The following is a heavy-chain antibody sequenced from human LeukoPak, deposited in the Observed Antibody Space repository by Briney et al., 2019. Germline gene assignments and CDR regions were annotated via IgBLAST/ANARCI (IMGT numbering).Heavy chain of an antibody. CDR3: ARLGSIAAAGTPDY. Sequence: GEPLRLSCAASGFTFSDYYMSWIRQAPGKGLEWVSYISGSTTYTTYADSVKGRFTISRDNAKNSLYLQMNSLRGEDTAVYYCARLGSIAAAGTPDYWGQGTLVTVSP. V-gene: IGHV3-11*06. CDR2: ISGSTTYT. CDR1: GFTFSDYY. J-gene: IGHJ4*02. D-gene: IGHD6-13*01.